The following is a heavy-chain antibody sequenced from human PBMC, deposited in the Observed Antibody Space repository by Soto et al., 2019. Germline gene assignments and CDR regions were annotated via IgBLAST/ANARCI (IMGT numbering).Heavy chain of an antibody. Sequence: GGSLRLSCAASGFTFSSYAMSWVRQAPGKGLEWVSAISGSGGSTYYADSVKGRFTISRDNSKNTLYLQMNSLRAEDTAVYYCAIPQGDGSGSYLPGVDYWGQGTLVTVSS. CDR2: ISGSGGST. J-gene: IGHJ4*02. CDR1: GFTFSSYA. V-gene: IGHV3-23*01. CDR3: AIPQGDGSGSYLPGVDY. D-gene: IGHD3-10*01.